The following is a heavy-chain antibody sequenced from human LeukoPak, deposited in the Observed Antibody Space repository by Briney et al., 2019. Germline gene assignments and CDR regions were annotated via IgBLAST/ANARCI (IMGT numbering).Heavy chain of an antibody. V-gene: IGHV4-39*01. J-gene: IGHJ3*02. Sequence: PSETLSLTCTVSGGSISSSSYYWGWIRQPPGKGLEWIGSIYYSGSTYYNPSLKSRVTISVDTSKNQFSLKLSSVTAADTAVYYCARGSRFDAFDIWGQGTMVTVSS. CDR3: ARGSRFDAFDI. D-gene: IGHD3-3*01. CDR1: GGSISSSSYY. CDR2: IYYSGST.